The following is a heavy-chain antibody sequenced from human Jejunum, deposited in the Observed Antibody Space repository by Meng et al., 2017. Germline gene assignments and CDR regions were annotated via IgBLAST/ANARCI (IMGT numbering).Heavy chain of an antibody. CDR1: GFSFSSYA. J-gene: IGHJ4*02. CDR3: ARVSAVYYGSETYYSN. CDR2: MSYDGSNK. V-gene: IGHV3-30*01. Sequence: GESLKISCAASGFSFSSYAMHWVRQAPGKGLEWVALMSYDGSNKYYADSVRGRFTISRDNFKNTLYLQMNSLTPEDTAVYYCARVSAVYYGSETYYSNWGQGTLVTVSS. D-gene: IGHD3-10*01.